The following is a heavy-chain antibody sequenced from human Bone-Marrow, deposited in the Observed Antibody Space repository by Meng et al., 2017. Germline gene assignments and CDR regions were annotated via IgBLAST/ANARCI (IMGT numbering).Heavy chain of an antibody. CDR2: IYSGGTT. J-gene: IGHJ4*02. V-gene: IGHV3-53*04. D-gene: IGHD6-13*01. CDR1: GFTVSSNY. CDR3: ARGYSSSWNNLGEY. Sequence: GESLKISCAASGFTVSSNYMSWVRQAPGKGLEWVSIIYSGGTTYYADSVKGRFTISRHNSKNTVYLQMNSLRAEDTAVYYCARGYSSSWNNLGEYWGQGTRVTVSS.